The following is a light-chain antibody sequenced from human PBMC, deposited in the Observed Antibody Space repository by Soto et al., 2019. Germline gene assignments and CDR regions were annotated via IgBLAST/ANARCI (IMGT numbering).Light chain of an antibody. CDR1: SSNIGAGYD. J-gene: IGLJ3*02. CDR2: CNT. V-gene: IGLV1-40*01. CDR3: QSHDSSLNSWV. Sequence: QLVLTQPPSMSGAPGQRVTISCTGRSSNIGAGYDVHWYQHLPGTAPKLLIYCNTNRPSGVPDRFSGSKSGTSASLAITGLKAEDEADYYCQSHDSSLNSWVFGGGTKLTVL.